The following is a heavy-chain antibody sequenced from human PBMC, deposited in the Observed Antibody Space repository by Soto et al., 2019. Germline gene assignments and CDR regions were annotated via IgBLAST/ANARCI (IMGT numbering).Heavy chain of an antibody. CDR2: ISGSGGST. Sequence: GGSLRLSCASSGFTFSSYAMSLVRQAPGKGLEWVSAISGSGGSTYYADSVKGRFTISRDNSKNTLYLQMNSLRAEDTAVYYCARSLAAARRWFDPWGQGTLVTVSS. J-gene: IGHJ5*02. CDR3: ARSLAAARRWFDP. D-gene: IGHD6-13*01. CDR1: GFTFSSYA. V-gene: IGHV3-23*01.